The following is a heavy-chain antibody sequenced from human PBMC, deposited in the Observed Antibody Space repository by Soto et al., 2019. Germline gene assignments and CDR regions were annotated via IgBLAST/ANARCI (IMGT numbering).Heavy chain of an antibody. D-gene: IGHD6-19*01. Sequence: QVQLVQSGPEVKKPGASVKVSCKASGYTFTRHGFSWVRQAPGQGLEWMGWISTYNVNTHYAQRFQGRVTMTADTSANTVYMELTSLRPEDTAIYYCAREGRIGWLGIDYWGQGTLVTVSS. CDR1: GYTFTRHG. CDR2: ISTYNVNT. J-gene: IGHJ4*02. V-gene: IGHV1-18*01. CDR3: AREGRIGWLGIDY.